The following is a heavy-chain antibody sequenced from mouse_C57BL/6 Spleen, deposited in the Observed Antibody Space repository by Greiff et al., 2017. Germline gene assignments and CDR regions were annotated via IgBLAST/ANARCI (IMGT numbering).Heavy chain of an antibody. CDR1: GYTFTDYY. Sequence: VQLQQSGPELVKPGSSVKLSCKASGYTFTDYYMNLVKQRHIQSLELLGDINPYHVGTSYNQKFKGKATLTVDKSSSSAYMQLRSLTSEDSAVYYCARHYTSNYRFLDYWGQGTSLTVSS. D-gene: IGHD2-5*01. CDR2: INPYHVGT. V-gene: IGHV1-26*01. CDR3: ARHYTSNYRFLDY. J-gene: IGHJ4*01.